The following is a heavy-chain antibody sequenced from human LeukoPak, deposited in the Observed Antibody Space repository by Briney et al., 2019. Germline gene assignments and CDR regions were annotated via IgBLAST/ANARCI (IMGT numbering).Heavy chain of an antibody. CDR2: INPNSGGT. CDR3: ARDHRSRGIITPLFY. V-gene: IGHV1-2*06. D-gene: IGHD3-10*01. CDR1: GYTFTGYY. J-gene: IGHJ4*02. Sequence: ASVKVSCKASGYTFTGYYIHWVRQAPGQGPEWMGRINPNSGGTNYAQKFQGRITVTMDTSISTASMELRRLRSDDTAVYYCARDHRSRGIITPLFYWGQGTLVTVSS.